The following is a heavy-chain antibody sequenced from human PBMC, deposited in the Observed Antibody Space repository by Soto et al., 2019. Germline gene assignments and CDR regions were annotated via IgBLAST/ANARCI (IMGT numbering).Heavy chain of an antibody. CDR1: GFTFSSYS. J-gene: IGHJ6*02. V-gene: IGHV3-21*01. D-gene: IGHD3-3*01. Sequence: EVQLVESGGGLVKPGGSLRLSCAASGFTFSSYSMNWVRQAPGKGLEWVSSISSSSSYIYYADSVKGRFTISRDNAKNSLYLQMNSLRAEDTAVYYCARAPYDFLSGQISGGMDVWGQGTTVTVSS. CDR3: ARAPYDFLSGQISGGMDV. CDR2: ISSSSSYI.